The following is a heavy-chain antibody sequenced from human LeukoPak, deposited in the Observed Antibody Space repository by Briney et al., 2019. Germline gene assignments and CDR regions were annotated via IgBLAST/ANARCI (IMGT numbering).Heavy chain of an antibody. V-gene: IGHV4-61*02. CDR1: GGSISSGSYY. J-gene: IGHJ4*02. CDR3: ARRYSSGWYGMRYDY. D-gene: IGHD6-19*01. Sequence: PSETLSLTCTVSGGSISSGSYYWSWIRQPAGKGLEWIGRIYTSGSTNYNPSLKSRVTISVDTSKNQFSLKLSSVTAADTAVYYCARRYSSGWYGMRYDYWGQGTLVTVSS. CDR2: IYTSGST.